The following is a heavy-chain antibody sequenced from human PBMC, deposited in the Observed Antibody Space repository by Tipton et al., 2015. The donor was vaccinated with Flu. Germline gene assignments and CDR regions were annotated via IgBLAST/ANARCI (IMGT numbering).Heavy chain of an antibody. CDR1: GGSINSRTDY. J-gene: IGHJ5*02. D-gene: IGHD5-12*01. V-gene: IGHV4-39*01. CDR3: ARHIEGYSGYENGFDP. CDR2: AFYRGSP. Sequence: TLSLTCSVSGGSINSRTDYWVWIRQPPGKRLEWIGSAFYRGSPTKNPSLKSRDTISVDRSKNQFSLNLSSVTAADTAVYFCARHIEGYSGYENGFDPWGQGTLVIVSS.